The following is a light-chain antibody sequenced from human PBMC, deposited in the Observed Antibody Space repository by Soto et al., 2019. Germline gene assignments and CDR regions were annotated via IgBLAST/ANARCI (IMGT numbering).Light chain of an antibody. CDR3: QQYDNLWT. Sequence: IQMTQSPSSLSASVGDRVTITCQASQDISNYLNWYQQKPGKAPKLLIYDASNLETGVPSRFSGSGSGTDFTFTISSLQPEDIATYYCQQYDNLWTFGQGTKVDIK. CDR2: DAS. CDR1: QDISNY. J-gene: IGKJ1*01. V-gene: IGKV1-33*01.